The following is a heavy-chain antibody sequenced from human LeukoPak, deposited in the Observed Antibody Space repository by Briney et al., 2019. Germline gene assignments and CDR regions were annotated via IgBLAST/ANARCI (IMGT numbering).Heavy chain of an antibody. D-gene: IGHD3-10*01. CDR3: TTGTDNVLLWFGETFDY. CDR2: IKSKTDGGTT. CDR1: GFTFSNAW. J-gene: IGHJ4*02. V-gene: IGHV3-15*01. Sequence: GGSLRLFCAASGFTFSNAWMSWVRQATGKGLEWVGRIKSKTDGGTTDYAAPVKGRFTISRDDSKNTLYLQMNSLKTEDTAVYYCTTGTDNVLLWFGETFDYWGQGTLVTVSS.